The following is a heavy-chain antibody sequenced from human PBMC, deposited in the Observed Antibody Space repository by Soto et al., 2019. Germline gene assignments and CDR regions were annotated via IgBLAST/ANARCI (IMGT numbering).Heavy chain of an antibody. V-gene: IGHV4-30-2*01. Sequence: SETLSLTCAVSGGSISSGGYSWSWIRQPPGKGLEWIGYIYHSGSTYYNPSLKSRVTISVDRSKNQFSLKLSSVTAADTAVYYCARQGGDSSGADYYYYGMDVWGQGTTVTV. CDR3: ARQGGDSSGADYYYYGMDV. D-gene: IGHD3-22*01. CDR1: GGSISSGGYS. CDR2: IYHSGST. J-gene: IGHJ6*02.